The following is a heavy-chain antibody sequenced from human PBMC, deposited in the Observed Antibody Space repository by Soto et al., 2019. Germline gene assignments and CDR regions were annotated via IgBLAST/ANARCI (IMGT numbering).Heavy chain of an antibody. CDR1: GFTFSSYG. CDR2: ISYDGSNK. J-gene: IGHJ4*02. Sequence: GGSLRLSCAASGFTFSSYGMHWVRQAPGKGLEWVAVISYDGSNKYYADSVKGRFTISRDNSKNTLYLQMNSLRAEDTAVYYCAKDYGGVPLLPHHDYWGQGTLVTVS. CDR3: AKDYGGVPLLPHHDY. V-gene: IGHV3-30*18. D-gene: IGHD3-3*01.